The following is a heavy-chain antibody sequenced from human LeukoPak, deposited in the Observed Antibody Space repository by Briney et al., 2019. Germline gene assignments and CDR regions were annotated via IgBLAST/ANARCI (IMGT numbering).Heavy chain of an antibody. CDR2: INHSGST. J-gene: IGHJ4*02. D-gene: IGHD2-15*01. Sequence: LETLSLTCAVYGGSFSGYYWSWIRQPPGKGLEWIGEINHSGSTNYNPSLKSRVTISVDTSKNQFSLKLSSVTAADTAVYYCARSELLTFDYWGQGTLVTVSS. V-gene: IGHV4-34*01. CDR3: ARSELLTFDY. CDR1: GGSFSGYY.